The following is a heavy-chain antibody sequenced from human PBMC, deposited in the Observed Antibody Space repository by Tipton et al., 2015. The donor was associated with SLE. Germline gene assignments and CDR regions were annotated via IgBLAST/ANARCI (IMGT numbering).Heavy chain of an antibody. J-gene: IGHJ2*01. CDR3: ARATAIAFHLYFDL. V-gene: IGHV4-59*11. CDR1: GGSISSHY. D-gene: IGHD3-3*02. CDR2: IYYSGST. Sequence: TLSLTCTVSGGSISSHYWSWIRQPPGKGLEWIGYIYYSGSTNYNPSLKSRVTISVDTSKNQFSLKLSSVTAADTAVYYCARATAIAFHLYFDLGGRGTLVTVSS.